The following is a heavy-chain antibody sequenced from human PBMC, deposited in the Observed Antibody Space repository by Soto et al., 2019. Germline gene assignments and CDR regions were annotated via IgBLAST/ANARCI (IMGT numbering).Heavy chain of an antibody. D-gene: IGHD6-13*01. CDR1: GYTFISYW. CDR2: LSHADSAI. Sequence: GASLKISYTCSGYTFISYWIGWVRQMPGKGLEWMGILSHADSAIRSSPSFQGQVTISAATSITTDYLQWTRLTASDTAMYYSTRAVGGTHVYFDYWGQGALVTVSS. J-gene: IGHJ4*02. CDR3: TRAVGGTHVYFDY. V-gene: IGHV5-51*01.